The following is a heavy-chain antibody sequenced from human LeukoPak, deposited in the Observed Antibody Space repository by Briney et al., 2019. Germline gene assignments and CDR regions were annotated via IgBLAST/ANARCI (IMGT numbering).Heavy chain of an antibody. CDR3: ATVAVIRGVTYFDY. V-gene: IGHV1-69*04. D-gene: IGHD3-10*01. CDR1: GGTFSSYA. CDR2: IIPILGIA. Sequence: ASVKVSCKASGGTFSSYAISWVRQAPGQGLEWMGRIIPILGIANYAQKFQGRVTITADKSTSTAYMELSSLRSEDTAVYYCATVAVIRGVTYFDYWGQGTLVTVSS. J-gene: IGHJ4*02.